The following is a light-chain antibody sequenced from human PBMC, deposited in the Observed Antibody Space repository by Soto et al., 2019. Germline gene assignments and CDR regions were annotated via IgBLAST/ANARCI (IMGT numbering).Light chain of an antibody. Sequence: EIVMTQSPGTLSLSPGERATLFCRASQSFTTSQLAWYQQKPGQAPKVLIFGASSRATGIPDRFSGSGSGTYFTLTISRLEPEDSAVYYCQQYASSPRTFGQGTTVEIK. CDR1: QSFTTSQ. CDR3: QQYASSPRT. CDR2: GAS. V-gene: IGKV3-20*01. J-gene: IGKJ1*01.